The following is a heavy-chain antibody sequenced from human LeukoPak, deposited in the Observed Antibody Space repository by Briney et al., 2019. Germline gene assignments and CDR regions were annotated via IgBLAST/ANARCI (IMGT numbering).Heavy chain of an antibody. V-gene: IGHV1-8*02. CDR1: GYTFTSYD. J-gene: IGHJ6*03. D-gene: IGHD3-9*01. CDR3: ARGHRLRYFDWSMYYYYMDV. Sequence: GASVKVSCKASGYTFTSYDINWVRQATGQGLEWMGWMNPNSGNTGYAQKFQGRVTMTRNTSISTAYMELSSLRSEDTAVNYCARGHRLRYFDWSMYYYYMDVWGKGTTVTISS. CDR2: MNPNSGNT.